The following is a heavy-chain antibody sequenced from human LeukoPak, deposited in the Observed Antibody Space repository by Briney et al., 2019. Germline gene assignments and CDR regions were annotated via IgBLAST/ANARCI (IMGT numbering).Heavy chain of an antibody. CDR2: ISGYGGST. Sequence: PGGCLRLSWAASGFTFSSYAMSWVRQAPGKGLEWVSTISGYGGSTYYADSVKGRFTISRDNSKNTLFLQMNSVRAEDTAVYYCAKAAYYDILTGYSTRGLFFDYWGQGTLVTVSS. CDR3: AKAAYYDILTGYSTRGLFFDY. CDR1: GFTFSSYA. D-gene: IGHD3-9*01. J-gene: IGHJ4*02. V-gene: IGHV3-23*01.